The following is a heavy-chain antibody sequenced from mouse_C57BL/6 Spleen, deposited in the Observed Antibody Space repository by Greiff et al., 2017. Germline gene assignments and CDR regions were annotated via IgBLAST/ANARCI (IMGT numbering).Heavy chain of an antibody. V-gene: IGHV1-69*01. CDR3: ARGGLRRRDYYAMDY. Sequence: VQLQQPGAELVMPGASVKLSCKASGYTFTSYWMHWVKQRPGQGLEWIGEIDPSDSYTNYNQKFKGKSTLTVDKSSSTAYMQLSSLTSEDSAVYYCARGGLRRRDYYAMDYWGQGTSVTVSS. CDR1: GYTFTSYW. D-gene: IGHD2-4*01. CDR2: IDPSDSYT. J-gene: IGHJ4*01.